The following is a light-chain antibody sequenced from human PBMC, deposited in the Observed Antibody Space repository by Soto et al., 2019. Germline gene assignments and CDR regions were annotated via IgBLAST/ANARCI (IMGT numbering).Light chain of an antibody. J-gene: IGKJ2*01. CDR1: QSVSTN. Sequence: EIVMTQSPATLSVSPGERATLSCRASQSVSTNLAWYQQKPGQAPRLLIYGATTRATAFPARFSGSGSGTEFTLTISSLQSEDFAVYYCQQYNVWPQAFGQGTKLEI. CDR2: GAT. CDR3: QQYNVWPQA. V-gene: IGKV3-15*01.